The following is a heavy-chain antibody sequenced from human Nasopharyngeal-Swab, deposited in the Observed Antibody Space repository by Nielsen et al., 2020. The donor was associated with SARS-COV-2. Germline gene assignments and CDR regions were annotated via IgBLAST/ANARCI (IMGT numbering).Heavy chain of an antibody. CDR3: VGSSWYGDYYYYYGMDV. CDR2: IYYSGST. CDR1: GGSISSSSYY. D-gene: IGHD6-13*01. J-gene: IGHJ6*02. V-gene: IGHV4-39*07. Sequence: SETLSLTCTVSGGSISSSSYYWGWIRQPPGKGLEWIGSIYYSGSTYYNLSLKSRVTISVDTFKNQFSLKLSSVTAADTAVYYCVGSSWYGDYYYYYGMDVWGQGTTVTVSS.